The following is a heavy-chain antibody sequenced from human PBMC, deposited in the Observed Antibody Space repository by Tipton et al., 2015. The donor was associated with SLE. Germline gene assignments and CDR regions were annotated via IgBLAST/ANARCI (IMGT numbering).Heavy chain of an antibody. V-gene: IGHV4-34*01. CDR3: ARQGGHRNGRAARPRYYYYGMDV. CDR2: INHSGST. J-gene: IGHJ6*02. Sequence: TLSLTCAVYGGSFSGYYWSWIRQPPGKGLEWIGEINHSGSTNYNPSLKSRVTISVDTSKNQFSLKLSSVTAADTAVYYCARQGGHRNGRAARPRYYYYGMDVWGQGTTVTVSS. CDR1: GGSFSGYY. D-gene: IGHD6-6*01.